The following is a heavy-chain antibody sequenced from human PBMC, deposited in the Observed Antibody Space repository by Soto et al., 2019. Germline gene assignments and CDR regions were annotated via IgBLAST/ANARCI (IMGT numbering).Heavy chain of an antibody. J-gene: IGHJ6*02. Sequence: QVQLVQSGVEVKKPGASVKVSCKASGYTFSSSSISWVRQAPGQGLEWMGWINVYNGDTIYVQKFQGRVTMTTDTSTSTAYMELTSLTSDETAIYYCARDIGGGEDVWGQGTTVTVSS. D-gene: IGHD3-16*01. CDR2: INVYNGDT. CDR1: GYTFSSSS. CDR3: ARDIGGGEDV. V-gene: IGHV1-18*01.